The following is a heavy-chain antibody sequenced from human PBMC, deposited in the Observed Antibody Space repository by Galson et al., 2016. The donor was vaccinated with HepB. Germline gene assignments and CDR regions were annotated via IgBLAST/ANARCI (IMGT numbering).Heavy chain of an antibody. Sequence: ETLSLTCGVSGGSISSSTNAWAWIRQPPGKGLEWIATIYDIGSPYYNPSLKSRVTISVDTSKRQCSLKLTSVIAADTAMYFCARSNGRKFNRRAFDIWGQGTMVTVSS. J-gene: IGHJ3*02. V-gene: IGHV4-39*01. CDR1: GGSISSSTNA. CDR3: ARSNGRKFNRRAFDI. CDR2: IYDIGSP. D-gene: IGHD2-8*01.